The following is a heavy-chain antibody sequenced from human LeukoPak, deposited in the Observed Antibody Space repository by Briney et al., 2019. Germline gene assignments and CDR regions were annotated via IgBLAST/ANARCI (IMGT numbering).Heavy chain of an antibody. V-gene: IGHV1-2*02. J-gene: IGHJ5*02. D-gene: IGHD6-19*01. CDR1: GYTFTVYY. Sequence: GASVKVSCKVSGYTFTVYYMHWVRQPPGQGREWMGWINPNSGGTNYAQTFQDRVTMTRDTSISTAYMELSRLRVDDSAGYNCASDQEAVARFDPWGKGTLVTVSS. CDR2: INPNSGGT. CDR3: ASDQEAVARFDP.